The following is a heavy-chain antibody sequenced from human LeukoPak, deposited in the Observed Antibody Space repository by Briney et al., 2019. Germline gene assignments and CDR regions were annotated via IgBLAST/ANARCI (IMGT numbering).Heavy chain of an antibody. V-gene: IGHV3-23*01. J-gene: IGHJ3*02. CDR1: GFTFSTYA. D-gene: IGHD5-18*01. CDR2: ISGSGGST. Sequence: PGGSLRLSCAASGFTFSTYAMSWVRQAPGKGLEWVSAISGSGGSTYYADSVKGRFTISRDNSKTTLYPQMNSLRAEDAALYYCAKGDTAMVYDAFDIWGQGTMVTVSS. CDR3: AKGDTAMVYDAFDI.